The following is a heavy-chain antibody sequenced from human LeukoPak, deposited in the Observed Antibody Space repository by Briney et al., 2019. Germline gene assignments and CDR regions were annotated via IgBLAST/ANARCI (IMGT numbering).Heavy chain of an antibody. CDR3: TRGSIAYYYMDV. D-gene: IGHD3-22*01. CDR1: GGSISGKY. CDR2: IYYSGST. V-gene: IGHV4-59*01. J-gene: IGHJ6*03. Sequence: SETLSLTCSVSGGSISGKYWSWIRQPPGKGLEWIGNIYYSGSTNYNPSLKSRVTISVDTSKNQFSLKLSSVTAADTAVYYCTRGSIAYYYMDVWGKGTTVTISS.